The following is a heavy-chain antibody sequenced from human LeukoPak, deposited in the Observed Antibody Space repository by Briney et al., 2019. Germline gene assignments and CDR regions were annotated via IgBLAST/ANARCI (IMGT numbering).Heavy chain of an antibody. V-gene: IGHV1-2*02. J-gene: IGHJ6*03. CDR3: ARGGGSVTTRYYYYYMDV. D-gene: IGHD2-15*01. CDR1: GYTFTGYY. Sequence: ASVKVSCKASGYTFTGYYMHWVRQAPGQGLESMGWINPNSGGTNYAQKLQGRVTMTRDTSISTAYMALSRLRSDDTAVYYCARGGGSVTTRYYYYYMDVWGKGTTVTVSS. CDR2: INPNSGGT.